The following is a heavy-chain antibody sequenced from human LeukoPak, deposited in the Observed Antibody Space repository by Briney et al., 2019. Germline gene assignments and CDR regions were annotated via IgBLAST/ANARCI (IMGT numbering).Heavy chain of an antibody. CDR1: GGTFSSYA. CDR3: ARPYCSSTSCYDTSHWFDP. V-gene: IGHV1-69*05. CDR2: IIPIFGTA. Sequence: ASVKVSRKASGGTFSSYAISWVRQAPGQGLEWMGGIIPIFGTANYAQKFQGRVTITTDESTSTAYMELSSLRSEDTAVYYCARPYCSSTSCYDTSHWFDPWGQGTLVTVSS. D-gene: IGHD2-2*01. J-gene: IGHJ5*02.